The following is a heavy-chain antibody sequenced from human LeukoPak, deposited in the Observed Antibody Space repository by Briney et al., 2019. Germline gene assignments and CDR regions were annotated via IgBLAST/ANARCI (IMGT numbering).Heavy chain of an antibody. Sequence: SETLSLTCTVSGGSISSGSYYWSWIRQPAGKGLEWIGRIYTSGSTNYNPSLKSRVTISVDTSKNQFSLKLSSVTAADTAVYYCARDSGGDYAWFDLWGQGTLVTVSS. CDR3: ARDSGGDYAWFDL. V-gene: IGHV4-61*02. CDR1: GGSISSGSYY. J-gene: IGHJ5*02. D-gene: IGHD2-21*02. CDR2: IYTSGST.